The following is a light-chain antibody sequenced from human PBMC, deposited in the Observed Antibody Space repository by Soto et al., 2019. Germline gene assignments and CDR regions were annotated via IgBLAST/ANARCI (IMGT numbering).Light chain of an antibody. CDR2: KAT. CDR1: QSINTW. J-gene: IGKJ1*01. Sequence: DIPMTQSPSTLSASVGDRVIITCRASQSINTWLAWYQQKPGQAHELLISKATNLQGGVPPRFSGSGSGIEFTLTISSLEPEDFSNYYCQHYNTYSWTFGQGTEMEIK. V-gene: IGKV1-5*03. CDR3: QHYNTYSWT.